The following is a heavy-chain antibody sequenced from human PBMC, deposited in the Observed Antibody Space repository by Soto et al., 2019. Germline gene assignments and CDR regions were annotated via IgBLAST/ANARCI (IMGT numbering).Heavy chain of an antibody. CDR1: GGSISSYY. V-gene: IGHV4-59*01. Sequence: PSETLSLTCTVSGGSISSYYWSWFRQPPGKGLEWIGYIYYSGSTNYNPSLKSRVTISVDTSKNQFSLTLTSVTAADTAVDYCARGIGGSSSGYWGQGTLVTVSS. J-gene: IGHJ4*02. CDR2: IYYSGST. CDR3: ARGIGGSSSGY. D-gene: IGHD1-26*01.